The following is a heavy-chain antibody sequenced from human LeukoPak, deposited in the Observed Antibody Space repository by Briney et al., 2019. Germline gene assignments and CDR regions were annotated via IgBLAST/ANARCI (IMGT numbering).Heavy chain of an antibody. V-gene: IGHV4-61*02. J-gene: IGHJ3*02. CDR3: ARDWYYYDSSGYRGWAFDI. D-gene: IGHD3-22*01. CDR1: GGSISSGCYH. Sequence: PSQTLSLTCTASGGSISSGCYHWSWLPQPAGKGLVWRVRIYTSGSTNNNHSLRSRVAISVDTSKNQFSLKLSSVTAADTAVYYCARDWYYYDSSGYRGWAFDIWGQGTMVTVSS. CDR2: IYTSGST.